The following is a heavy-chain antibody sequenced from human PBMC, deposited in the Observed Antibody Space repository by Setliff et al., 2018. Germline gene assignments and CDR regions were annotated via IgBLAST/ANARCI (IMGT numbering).Heavy chain of an antibody. CDR2: IYYSGST. CDR3: ARAEYYHGSGSFHPYYMDV. V-gene: IGHV4-39*07. CDR1: GGSISSSSYY. Sequence: PSETLSLTCTVSGGSISSSSYYWGWIRQPPGKGLEWIGSIYYSGSTYYNPSLKSRVTISVDTSKNQFSLKLSSVTAADTAVYYCARAEYYHGSGSFHPYYMDVWGQGTTVTVSS. J-gene: IGHJ6*03. D-gene: IGHD3-10*01.